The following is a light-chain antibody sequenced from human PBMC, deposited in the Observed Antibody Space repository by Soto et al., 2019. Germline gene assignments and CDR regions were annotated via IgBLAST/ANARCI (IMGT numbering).Light chain of an antibody. J-gene: IGKJ2*01. V-gene: IGKV3-20*01. CDR3: HQYHSPPQT. Sequence: EMVLMQSQGTLSLSPGERATLSCRASQTMTRAYVAWYQQKPGQAPRLLIYPASYRATGISDKFSGSGSGTDFSLTISRLESEDSAVYYCHQYHSPPQTFGQGNKVEIK. CDR1: QTMTRAY. CDR2: PAS.